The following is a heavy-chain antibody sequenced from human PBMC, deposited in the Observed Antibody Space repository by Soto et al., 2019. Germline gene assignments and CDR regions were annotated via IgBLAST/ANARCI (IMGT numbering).Heavy chain of an antibody. J-gene: IGHJ6*02. Sequence: GGSLRLSCAASGFTFSSYEMNWIRQAPGKGLEWVSYISSSGSTIYYADSVKGRFTISRDNAKNSLYLQMNSLRAEDTAVYYCARDGIYGYRGMDVWGQGTTVTVSS. CDR3: ARDGIYGYRGMDV. D-gene: IGHD5-18*01. V-gene: IGHV3-48*03. CDR2: ISSSGSTI. CDR1: GFTFSSYE.